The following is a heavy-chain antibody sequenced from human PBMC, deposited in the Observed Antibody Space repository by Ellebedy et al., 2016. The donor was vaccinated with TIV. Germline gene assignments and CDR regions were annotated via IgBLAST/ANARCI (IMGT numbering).Heavy chain of an antibody. Sequence: GGSLRLSXAASGFAFSSYWMHWVRQAPGEGLVWVSRISGDGRKTSYEDSVKGRFTLSRDNAKNTLYLQMNSLRAEDTAVYYCATTYYYDSSGNLGPDFWGQGTLVTVSS. CDR1: GFAFSSYW. V-gene: IGHV3-74*01. CDR2: ISGDGRKT. D-gene: IGHD3-22*01. J-gene: IGHJ4*02. CDR3: ATTYYYDSSGNLGPDF.